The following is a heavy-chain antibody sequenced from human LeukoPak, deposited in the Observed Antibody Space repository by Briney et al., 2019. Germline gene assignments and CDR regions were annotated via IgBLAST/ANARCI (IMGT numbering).Heavy chain of an antibody. Sequence: ASVKVSCKASGYTFTSYYMHWVRQAPGQGLEWMGIINPSGGSTSYAQKFQGRVTMTRDTSTSTVYMELSSLRSEDTAVYYCARDSVSGSFLYGMDVWGQGTTVTVSS. J-gene: IGHJ6*02. V-gene: IGHV1-46*01. CDR1: GYTFTSYY. D-gene: IGHD1-26*01. CDR3: ARDSVSGSFLYGMDV. CDR2: INPSGGST.